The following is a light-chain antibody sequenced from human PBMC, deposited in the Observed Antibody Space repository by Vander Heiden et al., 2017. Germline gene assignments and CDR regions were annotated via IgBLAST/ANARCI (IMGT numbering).Light chain of an antibody. J-gene: IGKJ4*01. Sequence: DIVFTQSPATLSLSPGQRATLSCRASQSVSSYLAWYHQKPGQAPRPLIYHASNRATGVPARFSGSGSERDFTLTISSLEPEDFAMYYCQQRSNWPAAFGGGTMVEIK. CDR1: QSVSSY. V-gene: IGKV3-11*02. CDR2: HAS. CDR3: QQRSNWPAA.